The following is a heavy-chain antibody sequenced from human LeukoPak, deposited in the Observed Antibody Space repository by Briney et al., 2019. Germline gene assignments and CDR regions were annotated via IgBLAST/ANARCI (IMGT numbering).Heavy chain of an antibody. CDR3: ARHVFGGFDAFDI. J-gene: IGHJ3*02. CDR1: GGSISSYY. Sequence: PSETLSLTCTVSGGSISSYYWSWIRQPPGKGLEWIGYIYYSGSTNYNPSLKSRVTMSVDTSKNQFSLKLSSVTAADTAVYYCARHVFGGFDAFDIWGQGTMVTVSS. CDR2: IYYSGST. D-gene: IGHD3-10*01. V-gene: IGHV4-59*08.